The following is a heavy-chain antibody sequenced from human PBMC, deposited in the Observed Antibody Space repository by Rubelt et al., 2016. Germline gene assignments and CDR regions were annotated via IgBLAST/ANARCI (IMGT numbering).Heavy chain of an antibody. CDR2: IMYNGSYK. V-gene: IGHV3-30*04. J-gene: IGHJ1*01. CDR1: GFSFSSHA. CDR3: ARDWGGMSAMSFFGADF. Sequence: VQVVESGGGVVQPGTSLRLSCVASGFSFSSHAMHWVRQAPGKGLEWVAVIMYNGSYKYYAASVRGRFIISRDNSQDTVFLHMNNLRPEDTAVYYCARDWGGMSAMSFFGADFWGQGSLVAVSP. D-gene: IGHD2-2*01.